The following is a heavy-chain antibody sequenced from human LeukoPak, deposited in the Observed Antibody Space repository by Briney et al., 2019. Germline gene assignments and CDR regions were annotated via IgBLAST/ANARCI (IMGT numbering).Heavy chain of an antibody. CDR1: GYTFTGYY. J-gene: IGHJ6*02. CDR3: ARERIAVAGTTYYYYYGMDV. CDR2: INPNSGGT. V-gene: IGHV1-2*04. Sequence: ASVKVSCKASGYTFTGYYIHWVRQAPGQGLEWMGWINPNSGGTNYAQKFQGWVTMTRDTSISTAYMELSRLRSDGTAVYYCARERIAVAGTTYYYYYGMDVWGQGTTVTVSS. D-gene: IGHD6-19*01.